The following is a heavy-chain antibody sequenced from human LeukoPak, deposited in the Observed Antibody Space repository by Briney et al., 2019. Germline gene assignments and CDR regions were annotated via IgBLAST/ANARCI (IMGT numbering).Heavy chain of an antibody. CDR3: ARGGYSGYAGSDFDY. CDR1: GYTFTGYY. CDR2: INPKSGGT. J-gene: IGHJ4*02. V-gene: IGHV1-2*02. D-gene: IGHD5-12*01. Sequence: ASVKVSCKASGYTFTGYYIHWVRQAPGQGLEWMGWINPKSGGTNYAQNFQGRVTMTRDTSISTAYMELSRLRSDDTAVYYCARGGYSGYAGSDFDYWGQGTLVTVSS.